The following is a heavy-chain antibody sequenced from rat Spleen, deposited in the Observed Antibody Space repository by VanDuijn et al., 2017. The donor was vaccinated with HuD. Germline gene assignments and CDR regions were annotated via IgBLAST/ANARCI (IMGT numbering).Heavy chain of an antibody. V-gene: IGHV4-2*01. CDR1: GFNFNDCW. D-gene: IGHD1-7*01. Sequence: EVKLVESGGGLVEPGRSLKLSCAASGFNFNDCWMGWVRQASGRGPEWIGEINKDSRTINYSPSLKDKFTISRDNAQNTLYLQMSRVGSEDTARYYCARSYQRYFDYWGQGVMVTVSS. CDR3: ARSYQRYFDY. CDR2: INKDSRTI. J-gene: IGHJ2*01.